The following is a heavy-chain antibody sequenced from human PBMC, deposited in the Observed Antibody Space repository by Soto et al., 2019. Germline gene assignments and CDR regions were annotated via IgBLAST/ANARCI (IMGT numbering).Heavy chain of an antibody. D-gene: IGHD2-2*01. V-gene: IGHV1-46*01. Sequence: QVLLVQSGAEVTRPGASLKVSCKASGYNFISHYIHWVRQAPGQGLEWMGFINPSGGSTTHAQNFPRRLSMTRATSPSTVYMELSGLRSEDAAVYYCARDSLRSTSSLIYFDYWGQGTLVTVSS. J-gene: IGHJ4*02. CDR2: INPSGGST. CDR1: GYNFISHY. CDR3: ARDSLRSTSSLIYFDY.